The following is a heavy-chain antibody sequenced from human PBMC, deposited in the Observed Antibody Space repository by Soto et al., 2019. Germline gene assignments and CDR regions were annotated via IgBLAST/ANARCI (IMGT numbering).Heavy chain of an antibody. J-gene: IGHJ6*02. D-gene: IGHD3-16*01. CDR2: ISYDGSNK. CDR3: AKDGGVRQFYYYYGMDA. V-gene: IGHV3-30*18. CDR1: GFTFSSYG. Sequence: PGGSLRLSCAASGFTFSSYGMHWVRQAPGKGLEWVAVISYDGSNKYYADSVKGRFTISRDNSKNTLYLQMNSLRAEDTAVYYCAKDGGVRQFYYYYGMDAWGQGTTVTVSS.